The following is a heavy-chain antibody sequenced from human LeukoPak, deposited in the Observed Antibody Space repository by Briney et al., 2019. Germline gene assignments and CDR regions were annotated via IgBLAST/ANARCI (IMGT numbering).Heavy chain of an antibody. CDR1: GYTFTGYY. D-gene: IGHD3-3*01. CDR3: ARDRAPGALRFLESTYGAFDI. J-gene: IGHJ3*02. Sequence: ASVKVSCKASGYTFTGYYMHWVRQAPGQGLEWVGWINPNSGGTNYAQKFQGRVTMTRDTSISTAYMEVSSLRSEDTAVYYCARDRAPGALRFLESTYGAFDIWGQGTMVTVSS. CDR2: INPNSGGT. V-gene: IGHV1-2*02.